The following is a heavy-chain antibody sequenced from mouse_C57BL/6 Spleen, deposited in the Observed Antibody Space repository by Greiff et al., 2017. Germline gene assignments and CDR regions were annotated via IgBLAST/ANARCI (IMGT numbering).Heavy chain of an antibody. Sequence: QVQLQQSGPELVKPGASVKISCKASGYTFTDYYIHWVKQRPGQGLAWIGWIYPGSGNTKYNEKFKGKATLTVDTSSSTAYMQLSSLTSEDSAVYFCARGGQGAWFAYWGQGTLVTVSA. D-gene: IGHD3-3*01. CDR3: ARGGQGAWFAY. CDR1: GYTFTDYY. CDR2: IYPGSGNT. J-gene: IGHJ3*01. V-gene: IGHV1-84*01.